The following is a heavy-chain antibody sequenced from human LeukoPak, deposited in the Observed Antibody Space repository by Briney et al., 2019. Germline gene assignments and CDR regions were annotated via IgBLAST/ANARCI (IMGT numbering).Heavy chain of an antibody. D-gene: IGHD3-10*01. CDR2: IYYSGST. J-gene: IGHJ4*02. Sequence: SETLSLTCTVSGVSISSYYWSWIRQPPGKGLEWIADIYYSGSTNYNPSLKSRVPISVDTSKNQFSLKVSSVTAADTAVYYCAGQMGDSGSYLIWGQGTLVTVSS. CDR1: GVSISSYY. V-gene: IGHV4-59*01. CDR3: AGQMGDSGSYLI.